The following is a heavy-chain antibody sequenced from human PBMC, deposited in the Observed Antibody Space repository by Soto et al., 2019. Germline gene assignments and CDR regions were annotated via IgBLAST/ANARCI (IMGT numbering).Heavy chain of an antibody. J-gene: IGHJ4*02. CDR3: AHWGSGPSGY. CDR1: GFSLSTSGVG. CDR2: IYWDDDK. D-gene: IGHD3-16*01. V-gene: IGHV2-5*02. Sequence: QITLKESGPTLVKPTQTLTLTCTFSGFSLSTSGVGVGWIRQTPGKALEWLSLIYWDDDKRYSPSLKSRLTIXXDTPTHQVVLTMTNMDPVDTATYYCAHWGSGPSGYWGPGTLVTVSS.